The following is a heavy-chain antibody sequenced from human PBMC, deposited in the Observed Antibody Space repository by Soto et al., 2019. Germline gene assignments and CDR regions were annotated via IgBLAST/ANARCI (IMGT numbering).Heavy chain of an antibody. V-gene: IGHV3-73*01. J-gene: IGHJ6*02. CDR3: TSGYSSSRYGMDV. D-gene: IGHD6-6*01. CDR1: GFTFSGSA. CDR2: IRSKANSYAT. Sequence: PGGSLRLSCAASGFTFSGSAMHWVRQASGKGLEWVGRIRSKANSYATAYAASVKGRFTISRDDSKNTAYLQMNSLKTEDTAVYYCTSGYSSSRYGMDVWGQGTTVTVSS.